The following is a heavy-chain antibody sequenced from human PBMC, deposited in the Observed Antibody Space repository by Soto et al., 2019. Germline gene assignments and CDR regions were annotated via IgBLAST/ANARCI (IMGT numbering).Heavy chain of an antibody. V-gene: IGHV4-59*01. Sequence: SETLSLTCTVSGGSISSYYWSWIRQPPGKGLEWIGYIYYSGSTNYNPSLKSRVTISVDTSKNRFSLKLSSVTAADTAVYYCARARYSSSSGVGYYYYYMDVWGKGTTVTVSS. CDR1: GGSISSYY. CDR2: IYYSGST. J-gene: IGHJ6*03. CDR3: ARARYSSSSGVGYYYYYMDV. D-gene: IGHD6-6*01.